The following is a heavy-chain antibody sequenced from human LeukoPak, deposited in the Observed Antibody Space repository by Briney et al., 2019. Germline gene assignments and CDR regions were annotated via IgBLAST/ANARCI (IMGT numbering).Heavy chain of an antibody. CDR1: GGSISSYY. CDR3: ARHGETFYSGSGSYPTPYYFDY. Sequence: SETLSLTCTVSGGSISSYYWSWIRQPPGKGLEWIGYIYYSGGTNYNPSLKSRVTISVDTSKNQFSLKLSSMTAADTAVYYCARHGETFYSGSGSYPTPYYFDYWGQGTLVTVSS. CDR2: IYYSGGT. J-gene: IGHJ4*02. D-gene: IGHD3-10*01. V-gene: IGHV4-59*08.